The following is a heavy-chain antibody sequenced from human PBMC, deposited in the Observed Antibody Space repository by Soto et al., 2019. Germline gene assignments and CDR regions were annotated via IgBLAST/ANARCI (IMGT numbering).Heavy chain of an antibody. CDR3: ARAGLEQQLVEEGLTVYFDY. D-gene: IGHD6-13*01. V-gene: IGHV4-30-2*01. CDR1: GGSISSGGYS. CDR2: IYHSGST. J-gene: IGHJ4*02. Sequence: PSETLSLTCAVSGGSISSGGYSWSWIRQPPGEGLEWIGYIYHSGSTYYNPSLKSRVTISVDRSKNQSSLKLSSVTAADTAVYYCARAGLEQQLVEEGLTVYFDYWGQGTLVTVSS.